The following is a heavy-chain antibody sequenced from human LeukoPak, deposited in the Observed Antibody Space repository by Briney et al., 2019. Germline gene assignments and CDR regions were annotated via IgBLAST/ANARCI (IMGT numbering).Heavy chain of an antibody. Sequence: GGSLRLSCAASGFTFDDYAMHWVRQAPGKGLEWVSGISWNSGSIGYADSVKGRFTISRDNAKNSLYLQMNSLRAEDTALYYCAKSRIAARRGYCYGMDVWGQGTTVTASS. CDR3: AKSRIAARRGYCYGMDV. V-gene: IGHV3-9*01. CDR1: GFTFDDYA. J-gene: IGHJ6*02. D-gene: IGHD6-6*01. CDR2: ISWNSGSI.